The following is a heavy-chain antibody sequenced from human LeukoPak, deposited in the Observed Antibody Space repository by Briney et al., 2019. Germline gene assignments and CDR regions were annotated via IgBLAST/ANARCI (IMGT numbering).Heavy chain of an antibody. CDR2: ISSSSSYI. J-gene: IGHJ4*02. CDR3: ARVPYSGSYGIDY. D-gene: IGHD1-26*01. Sequence: PSETLSLTCTVSGGSISSSSYYWDWVRQAPGKGLEWVSSISSSSSYIYYADSVKGRFTISRDNAKNSLYLQMNSLRAEDTAVYYCARVPYSGSYGIDYWGQGTLVTVSS. CDR1: GGSISSSSYY. V-gene: IGHV3-21*01.